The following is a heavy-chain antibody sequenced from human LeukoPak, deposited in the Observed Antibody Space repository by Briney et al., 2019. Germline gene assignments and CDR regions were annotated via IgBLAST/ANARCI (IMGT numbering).Heavy chain of an antibody. Sequence: ASVKVSCKASGYTFTSYDINWVRQATGQGLEWMGWMNPNSGNTGYAQKFQGRVTMTRNTSISTAYMELSSRRSEDTAVYYCASSSAGGGGFDYWGQGTLVTVSS. D-gene: IGHD3-16*01. CDR2: MNPNSGNT. CDR1: GYTFTSYD. V-gene: IGHV1-8*01. CDR3: ASSSAGGGGFDY. J-gene: IGHJ4*02.